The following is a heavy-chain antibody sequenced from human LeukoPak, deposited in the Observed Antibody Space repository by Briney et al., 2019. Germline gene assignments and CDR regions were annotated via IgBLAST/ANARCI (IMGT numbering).Heavy chain of an antibody. CDR3: ARDKYRIAAAGHNWFDP. J-gene: IGHJ5*02. Sequence: GASVKVSCKASGYTFTGYYMHWVRQAPGQGLEWMGWINPNSGGTNYAQKVQGRVTMTRDTSISTAYMELSRLRSDDTAVYYCARDKYRIAAAGHNWFDPWGQGTLVTVSS. V-gene: IGHV1-2*02. CDR2: INPNSGGT. D-gene: IGHD6-13*01. CDR1: GYTFTGYY.